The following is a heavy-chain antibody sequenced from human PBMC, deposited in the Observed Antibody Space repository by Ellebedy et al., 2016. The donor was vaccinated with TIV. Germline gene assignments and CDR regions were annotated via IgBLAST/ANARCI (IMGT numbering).Heavy chain of an antibody. V-gene: IGHV1-69*13. Sequence: SVKVSCXASGYTFTGYYMHWVRQAPGQGLEWMGGIIPIFGTANYAQKFQGRVTITADESTSTAYMELSSLRSEDTAVYYCARRKGDLNFDYWGQGTLVTVSS. CDR3: ARRKGDLNFDY. J-gene: IGHJ4*02. CDR1: GYTFTGYY. D-gene: IGHD2-21*01. CDR2: IIPIFGTA.